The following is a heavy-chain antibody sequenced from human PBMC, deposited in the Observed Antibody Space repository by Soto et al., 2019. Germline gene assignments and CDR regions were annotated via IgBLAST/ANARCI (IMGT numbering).Heavy chain of an antibody. J-gene: IGHJ4*02. CDR1: GYTFTSFY. CDR2: INPNGGST. V-gene: IGHV1-46*01. CDR3: ARGLTSGDY. Sequence: QVQLVQSGADVKNPGASVKVSCKASGYTFTSFYIHWVRQAPGQGLEWMSIINPNGGSTNYAQNHQGRVTLTRDTSTNTFYMELSSLRSEDTAVYYCARGLTSGDYWGQGTLVTVSS.